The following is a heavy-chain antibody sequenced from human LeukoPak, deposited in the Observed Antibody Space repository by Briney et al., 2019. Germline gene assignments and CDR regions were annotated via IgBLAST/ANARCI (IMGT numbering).Heavy chain of an antibody. CDR2: ISHSGST. CDR3: ARSPSHYYDSSGYFDY. J-gene: IGHJ4*02. CDR1: GYSISSGYY. D-gene: IGHD3-22*01. Sequence: PSETLSLTCAVSGYSISSGYYCGWIRQPPGKGLEWIGTISHSGSTYYNPSLKSRVTISVDTSKNQFSLRLSSVTAADTAVYYCARSPSHYYDSSGYFDYWGQGTLVTVSS. V-gene: IGHV4-38-2*01.